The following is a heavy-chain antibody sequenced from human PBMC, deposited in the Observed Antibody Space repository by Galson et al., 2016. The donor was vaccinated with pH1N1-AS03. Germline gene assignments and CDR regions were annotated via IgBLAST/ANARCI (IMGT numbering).Heavy chain of an antibody. Sequence: SLRLSCAASGFSLSNAWMSWVRQAPKKGLEWVGRIKSKSDGGTIDFAAVVKGRFIISRDDSKNTLYLQMNSLKTEDTAVYYCTTTQSDYANWGQGTLVTVSA. J-gene: IGHJ4*02. CDR3: TTTQSDYAN. V-gene: IGHV3-15*01. CDR2: IKSKSDGGTI. CDR1: GFSLSNAW. D-gene: IGHD4/OR15-4a*01.